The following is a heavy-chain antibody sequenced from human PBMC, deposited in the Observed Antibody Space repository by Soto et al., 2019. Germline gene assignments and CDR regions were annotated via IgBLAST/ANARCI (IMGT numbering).Heavy chain of an antibody. CDR3: ARGYCSGGNCYSGMDL. D-gene: IGHD2-15*01. Sequence: GASVKVSGKASGGTFSTHAIIWVRPAPGEGRAGVGGVTHNSGTICLAQKFQDRVILSADDLGITANTELNSLRSDDTAVYYGARGYCSGGNCYSGMDLWGQGPTVTVSS. J-gene: IGHJ6*02. CDR2: VTHNSGTI. CDR1: GGTFSTHA. V-gene: IGHV1-69*13.